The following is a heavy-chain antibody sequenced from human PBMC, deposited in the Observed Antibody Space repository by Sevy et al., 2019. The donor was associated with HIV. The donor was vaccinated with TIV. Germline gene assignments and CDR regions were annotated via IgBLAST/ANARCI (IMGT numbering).Heavy chain of an antibody. J-gene: IGHJ5*02. CDR3: ARDLWFGRFLWDWFDP. V-gene: IGHV3-48*04. CDR2: ISSTGDAI. CDR1: EFTFSFYT. Sequence: GGSLRLSCVASEFTFSFYTMTWVRQAPGKGLEWISYISSTGDAIFYGDSVKGRFTISRDNARTSLFLQMDSLRAEDTALYYSARDLWFGRFLWDWFDPWGQGSLVTVSS. D-gene: IGHD3-10*01.